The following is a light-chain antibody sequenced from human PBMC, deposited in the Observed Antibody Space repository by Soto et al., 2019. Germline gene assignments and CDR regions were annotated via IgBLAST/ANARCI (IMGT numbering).Light chain of an antibody. V-gene: IGLV3-1*01. CDR1: KLGNKY. Sequence: SYELTQPPSVSASPGQTASITCSGDKLGNKYACWYQQKPGQSPVLVIYKDSKRPSGIPERFSGSNSGNTATLTISGTQAMDEADYYCQVWDSSTRVFGGGTKVTVL. J-gene: IGLJ3*02. CDR2: KDS. CDR3: QVWDSSTRV.